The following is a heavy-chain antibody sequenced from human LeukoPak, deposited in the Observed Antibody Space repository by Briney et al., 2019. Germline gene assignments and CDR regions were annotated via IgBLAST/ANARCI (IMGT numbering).Heavy chain of an antibody. CDR2: IYSGGNI. V-gene: IGHV3-NL1*01. D-gene: IGHD2-15*01. CDR1: GFTFSSYA. J-gene: IGHJ4*02. Sequence: GGSLRLSCAPSGFTFSSYAMHWVRQAPGKGLEWVSVIYSGGNIYYIDSVKGRFTISRDTSKNTLYLQMNSLRAEDTAVYYCASRHCSGGGCYFAGADPFDYWGQGTLVTVSS. CDR3: ASRHCSGGGCYFAGADPFDY.